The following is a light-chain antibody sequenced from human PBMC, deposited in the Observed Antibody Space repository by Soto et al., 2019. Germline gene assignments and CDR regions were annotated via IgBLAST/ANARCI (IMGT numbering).Light chain of an antibody. Sequence: DVQMTQSPSTLSASIGDRVTITCRASQRIDPWLAWFQQKPGKAPKVLISKTSTLQSGVPSRFSASGSGTEFTLTISSLQPDDFATYYCQQYDGSSPWTFGQGTKGDI. CDR2: KTS. CDR1: QRIDPW. CDR3: QQYDGSSPWT. V-gene: IGKV1-5*03. J-gene: IGKJ1*01.